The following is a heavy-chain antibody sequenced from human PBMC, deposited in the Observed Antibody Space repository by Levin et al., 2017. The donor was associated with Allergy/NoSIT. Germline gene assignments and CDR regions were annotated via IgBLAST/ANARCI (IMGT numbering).Heavy chain of an antibody. D-gene: IGHD6-19*01. CDR3: AKSSGWYGVH. J-gene: IGHJ4*02. Sequence: GESLKISCAASGFTFSSYAMSWVRQAPGKGLEWVSAISGSGGSTYYADSVKGRFTISRDNSKNTLYLQMNSLRAEDTAVYYCAKSSGWYGVHWGQGTLVTVSS. CDR1: GFTFSSYA. CDR2: ISGSGGST. V-gene: IGHV3-23*01.